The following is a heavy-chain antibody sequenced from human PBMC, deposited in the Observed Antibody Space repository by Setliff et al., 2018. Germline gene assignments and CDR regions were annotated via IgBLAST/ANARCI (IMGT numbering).Heavy chain of an antibody. Sequence: SETMSLACRLDTPSLSSSSYYWGWLRQPPGKGWEWIGSINYSGITYYSPSLKCRVIVSVGTSKNQCSLKLSAVTAADTAVYYGARLPGYCNGGNCYGYYTFDIWGQGTMVTVSS. D-gene: IGHD2-15*01. CDR3: ARLPGYCNGGNCYGYYTFDI. J-gene: IGHJ3*02. CDR1: TPSLSSSSYY. V-gene: IGHV4-39*01. CDR2: INYSGIT.